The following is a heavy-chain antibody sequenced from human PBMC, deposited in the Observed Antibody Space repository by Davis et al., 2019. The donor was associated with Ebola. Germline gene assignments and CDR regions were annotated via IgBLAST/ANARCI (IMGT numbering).Heavy chain of an antibody. D-gene: IGHD3-3*01. CDR3: AKGGFFGVVIYYFDY. CDR1: GVTPRSYA. Sequence: GGSLRLSCSASGVTPRSYAMHWVRQAPGKRLEYISGISGDGGTTSFADSVKGRFTVSRDNSKNTLYLQMSSLRAEDTAVYYCAKGGFFGVVIYYFDYWGQGTLVTVSS. V-gene: IGHV3-64D*06. J-gene: IGHJ4*02. CDR2: ISGDGGTT.